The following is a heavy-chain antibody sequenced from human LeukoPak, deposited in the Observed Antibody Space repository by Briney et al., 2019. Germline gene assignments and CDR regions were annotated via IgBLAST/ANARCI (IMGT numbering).Heavy chain of an antibody. CDR3: ARSSRGDYIWGNSVRGAFDI. J-gene: IGHJ3*02. CDR1: GGSFSGYY. Sequence: KSSETLSLTCAVYGGSFSGYYWSWIRQPPGKGLEWIGEINHSGSTNYNPSLKSRVTISVDTSKNQFSLKLSSVTAADTAVYYCARSSRGDYIWGNSVRGAFDIWGQGTMVTVSS. V-gene: IGHV4-34*01. CDR2: INHSGST. D-gene: IGHD3-16*01.